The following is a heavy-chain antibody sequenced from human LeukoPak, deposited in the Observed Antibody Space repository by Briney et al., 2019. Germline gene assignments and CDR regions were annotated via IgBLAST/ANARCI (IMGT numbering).Heavy chain of an antibody. D-gene: IGHD5/OR15-5a*01. Sequence: GASVKVSCKASGYTFTGYYFHWVRQAPGQGLEWMGWINPNTAGTNYAQKFLGGVTLTWDTSISTAYMELTRLTSDDTAVYYCATSAGVYTAGHYYYMGVSGKGTSVTVSS. CDR2: INPNTAGT. V-gene: IGHV1-2*02. CDR3: ATSAGVYTAGHYYYMGV. J-gene: IGHJ6*03. CDR1: GYTFTGYY.